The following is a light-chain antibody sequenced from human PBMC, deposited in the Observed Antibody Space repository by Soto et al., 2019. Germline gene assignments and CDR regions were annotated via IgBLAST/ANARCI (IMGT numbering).Light chain of an antibody. J-gene: IGKJ1*01. CDR3: QQYNNWPPRT. V-gene: IGKV3-15*01. CDR2: GAS. Sequence: EIVLTQSPGTLSLSPGERATLSCRASQSISSNLAWYQQKPGQAPRLLIHGASTRATGIPARFSGSGSGTEFTLTISSLQSEDFAVYYCQQYNNWPPRTFGQGTKVDI. CDR1: QSISSN.